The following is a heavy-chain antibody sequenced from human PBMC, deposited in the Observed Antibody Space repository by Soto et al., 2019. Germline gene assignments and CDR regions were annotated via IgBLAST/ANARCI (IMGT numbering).Heavy chain of an antibody. V-gene: IGHV3-53*01. J-gene: IGHJ6*02. CDR3: AGLMVRGVIPFYGMDV. CDR1: GFTVSSNY. D-gene: IGHD3-10*01. Sequence: GGSLRLSCAASGFTVSSNYMSWVRQAPGKGLEWVSVIYSGGSTYYADSVKGRFTISRDNSKNTLYLQMNSLRAEDTAVYYCAGLMVRGVIPFYGMDVWGQGTTVTVS. CDR2: IYSGGST.